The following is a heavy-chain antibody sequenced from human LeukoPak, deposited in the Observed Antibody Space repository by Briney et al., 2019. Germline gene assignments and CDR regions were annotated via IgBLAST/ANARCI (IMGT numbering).Heavy chain of an antibody. CDR3: ARHPLSGYDSYYYYGMDV. Sequence: SETLSLTCTVSGGSISSGGYYWSWIRQHPGKGLEWIGYIYYSGSTYYNPSLKSRVTISVDTSKNQFSLKLSSVTAADTAVYYCARHPLSGYDSYYYYGMDVWGQGTTVTVSS. J-gene: IGHJ6*02. CDR2: IYYSGST. V-gene: IGHV4-31*03. CDR1: GGSISSGGYY. D-gene: IGHD5-12*01.